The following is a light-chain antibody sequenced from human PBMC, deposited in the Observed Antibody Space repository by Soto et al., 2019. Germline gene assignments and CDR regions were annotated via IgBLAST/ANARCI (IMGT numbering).Light chain of an antibody. CDR2: DAS. CDR3: QQYNSYLYS. CDR1: QSISSW. J-gene: IGKJ2*01. V-gene: IGKV1-5*01. Sequence: DIQMTQSPSTLSASVGDRVTITCRASQSISSWLAGYQHKPWKAPKLLIYDASSLESGVPSRFSGSGSGTEFTLTISSLQPDDFATYYCQQYNSYLYSFGQGTKLEIK.